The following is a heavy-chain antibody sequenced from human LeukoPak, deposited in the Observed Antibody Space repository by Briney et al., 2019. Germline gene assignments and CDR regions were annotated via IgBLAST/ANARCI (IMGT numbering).Heavy chain of an antibody. J-gene: IGHJ4*02. CDR2: IFPGDSET. Sequence: GESLKISCKGFGYSFTTYWIGWVRQLPGKGLEWMGIIFPGDSETTYSPSFQGHVTISADKSISTAYLQWTSLKASDTAMYYCARAKGAGQPDYWGQGTLVTVSS. CDR1: GYSFTTYW. V-gene: IGHV5-51*01. CDR3: ARAKGAGQPDY. D-gene: IGHD3-10*01.